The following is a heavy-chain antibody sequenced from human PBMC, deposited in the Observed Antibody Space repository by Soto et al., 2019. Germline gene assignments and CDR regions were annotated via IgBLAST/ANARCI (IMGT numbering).Heavy chain of an antibody. CDR3: AREMVRGVGSDY. V-gene: IGHV1-18*01. D-gene: IGHD3-10*01. CDR2: ISTYNGNT. Sequence: QVQLVQSGAEVKKPGASVKVSCKASGYTFTSYGISWVRQAPGQGLEWMGWISTYNGNTKYAQKLQGRVTMTTDTSARTAYMELRSVSSDAPAVSYCAREMVRGVGSDYWGQGTLVTVSS. CDR1: GYTFTSYG. J-gene: IGHJ4*02.